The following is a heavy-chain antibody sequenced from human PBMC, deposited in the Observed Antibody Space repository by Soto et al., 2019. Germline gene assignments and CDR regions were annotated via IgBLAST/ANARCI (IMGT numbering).Heavy chain of an antibody. CDR3: ARRVVVIIDY. CDR2: IYYFGSA. D-gene: IGHD3-22*01. J-gene: IGHJ4*02. CDR1: GASITNYH. V-gene: IGHV4-59*12. Sequence: SSETLSLTCTVSGASITNYHWSWIRQPPGKGLEWIGYIYYFGSANYNPSLKSRVTISVDKSKNQFSLKLSSVTAADTAVYYCARRVVVIIDYWGQGTLVTVSS.